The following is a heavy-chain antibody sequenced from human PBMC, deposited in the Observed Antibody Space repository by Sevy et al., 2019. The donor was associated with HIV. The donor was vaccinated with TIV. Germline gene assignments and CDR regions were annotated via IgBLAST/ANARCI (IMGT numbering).Heavy chain of an antibody. V-gene: IGHV3-21*01. CDR2: ISSSSSYI. CDR3: ARDLYYYDSSGYYNYFDY. J-gene: IGHJ4*02. D-gene: IGHD3-22*01. Sequence: GPLRLSCAASGFTFSSYSMNWVRQAPGKGLEWVSSISSSSSYIYYADSVKGRFTISRDNAKNSLYLQMNSLRAEDTAVYYCARDLYYYDSSGYYNYFDYWGQGTLVTVSS. CDR1: GFTFSSYS.